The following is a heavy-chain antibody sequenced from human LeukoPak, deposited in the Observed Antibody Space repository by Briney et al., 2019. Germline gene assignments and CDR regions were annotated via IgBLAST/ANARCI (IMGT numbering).Heavy chain of an antibody. Sequence: GASVKVSCKASGYTFTGYYMHWVRQAPGQGLEWMGWINPNRGGTNYAQKFQGRVTMTRDTSISTTYMELSRLRSDDTAVYYCARELRLGELSWYYFDYWGQGTLVTVSS. J-gene: IGHJ4*02. D-gene: IGHD3-16*02. CDR2: INPNRGGT. CDR3: ARELRLGELSWYYFDY. V-gene: IGHV1-2*02. CDR1: GYTFTGYY.